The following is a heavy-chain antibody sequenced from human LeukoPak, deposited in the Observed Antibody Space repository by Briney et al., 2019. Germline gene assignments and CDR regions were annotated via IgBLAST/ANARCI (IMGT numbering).Heavy chain of an antibody. Sequence: ASETLSLTCAVYGGSLSGHNWFWIRQPPGKGLEWIGKINHSGRTNYNPSLKSRVTISIDKSENRFSVKLTSVTAADSAVYFCARAYYYDSTGYFEDEYWGQGTLVAVSS. V-gene: IGHV4-34*01. J-gene: IGHJ4*02. CDR3: ARAYYYDSTGYFEDEY. CDR2: INHSGRT. D-gene: IGHD3-22*01. CDR1: GGSLSGHN.